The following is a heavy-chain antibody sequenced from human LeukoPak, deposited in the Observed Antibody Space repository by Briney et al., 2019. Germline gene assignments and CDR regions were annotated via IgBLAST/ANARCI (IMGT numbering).Heavy chain of an antibody. V-gene: IGHV4-59*01. Sequence: PSETLSLTCTVSGGSISSYHWSWIRQPPGKGLEWIGYIYYSGSTNYNPSLKSRVTISVDTSKNQFSLKLSSVTAADTAVYYCARDQLSWFDPWGQGTLVTVSS. D-gene: IGHD2-2*01. CDR3: ARDQLSWFDP. CDR2: IYYSGST. CDR1: GGSISSYH. J-gene: IGHJ5*02.